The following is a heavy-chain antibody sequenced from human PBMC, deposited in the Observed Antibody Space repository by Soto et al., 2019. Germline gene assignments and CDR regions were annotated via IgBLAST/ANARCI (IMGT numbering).Heavy chain of an antibody. V-gene: IGHV1-69*13. CDR1: GGTFSSYA. Sequence: SVKVSCKASGGTFSSYAISWVRQAPGQGLEWMGGIIPIFGTANYAQKFQGRVTITADESTSTAYMELSSLRSEDTAVYYCARGGTAVIVLDYYYGVDVWGQGTTITVSS. CDR3: ARGGTAVIVLDYYYGVDV. CDR2: IIPIFGTA. J-gene: IGHJ6*02. D-gene: IGHD1-26*01.